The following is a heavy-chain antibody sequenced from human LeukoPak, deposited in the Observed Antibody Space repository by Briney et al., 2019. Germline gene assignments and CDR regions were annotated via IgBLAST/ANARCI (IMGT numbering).Heavy chain of an antibody. Sequence: ASVKVSCKASGYTFTNNVINWLRQAPGQGFQWMGWINTKTGSPTYAQDFIGRFVFSLDTSVSTTYLQISGLKTEDTATYYCARDLSYRDSSGLSDSWGQGTLVTVSS. CDR1: GYTFTNNV. J-gene: IGHJ4*02. CDR3: ARDLSYRDSSGLSDS. CDR2: INTKTGSP. V-gene: IGHV7-4-1*02. D-gene: IGHD3-22*01.